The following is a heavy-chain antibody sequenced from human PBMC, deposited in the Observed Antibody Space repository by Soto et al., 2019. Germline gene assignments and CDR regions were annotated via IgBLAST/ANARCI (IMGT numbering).Heavy chain of an antibody. CDR1: GFSFGSYS. CDR3: ARLGYCSSATCKYYFYYYGMDV. J-gene: IGHJ6*02. D-gene: IGHD2-2*01. CDR2: ISGRGTTT. V-gene: IGHV3-48*02. Sequence: GGSLRLSCEASGFSFGSYSMNWVCQAPGKGLEWVSFISGRGTTTYYADSVRGRFTVSRDNAKNSLSLEVNSLRDEDTAVYYCARLGYCSSATCKYYFYYYGMDVWGQGTTVTVSS.